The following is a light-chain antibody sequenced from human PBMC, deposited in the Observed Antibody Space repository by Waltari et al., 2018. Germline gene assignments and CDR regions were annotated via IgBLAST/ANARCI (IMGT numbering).Light chain of an antibody. CDR2: AAS. V-gene: IGKV1-9*01. Sequence: DIQLPQSPSFLSESVGERVTITCRASQGISSYLTWFQQKPGKAPKLLIYAASTLQSGVPSRFSGSGSGTEFTLTISSLQPEDFATYYCHQVNTYPLTFGGGTKVEIK. CDR1: QGISSY. J-gene: IGKJ4*01. CDR3: HQVNTYPLT.